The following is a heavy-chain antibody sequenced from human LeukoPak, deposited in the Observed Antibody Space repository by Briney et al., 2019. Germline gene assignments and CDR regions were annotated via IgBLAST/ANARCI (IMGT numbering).Heavy chain of an antibody. J-gene: IGHJ4*02. CDR1: GYSFTTYH. CDR2: INPNSGGT. D-gene: IGHD2-15*01. CDR3: ARERTLTCCYDY. Sequence: ASVKVSCKASGYSFTTYHIHWVRQAPGQGLEWMGWINPNSGGTNYAQKFQGRVTMTRDTSISTAYMELSRLRSDDTAVYYCARERTLTCCYDYWGQGTLVTVSS. V-gene: IGHV1-2*02.